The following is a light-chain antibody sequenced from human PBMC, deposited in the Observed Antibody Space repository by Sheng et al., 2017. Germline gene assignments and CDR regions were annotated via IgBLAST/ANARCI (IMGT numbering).Light chain of an antibody. V-gene: IGKV3-15*01. J-gene: IGKJ3*01. CDR1: QSVSSN. CDR2: GAS. Sequence: EIVMTQSPATLSLSPGERATLSCRASQSVSSNVAWYQQKPGLAPRLLIYGASSRATGFPARLSGSGSGTEFTLTISSLQSEDFAVYYCQQYDNWPFTFGPGTKVNIK. CDR3: QQYDNWPFT.